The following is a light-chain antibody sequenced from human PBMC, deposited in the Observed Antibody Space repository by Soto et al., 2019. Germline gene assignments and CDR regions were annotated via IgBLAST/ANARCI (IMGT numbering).Light chain of an antibody. CDR3: QQYSRFSLT. CDR2: KAS. J-gene: IGKJ4*01. V-gene: IGKV1-5*03. Sequence: DIQMTQSPSTLSASVGDRVTITCRASESISSWLAWYQQKPGKAPKLLIYKASSLESGVPSRFTGSGSGTEVTLTISSLQPDDFATYHCQQYSRFSLTFGGGTKVEIK. CDR1: ESISSW.